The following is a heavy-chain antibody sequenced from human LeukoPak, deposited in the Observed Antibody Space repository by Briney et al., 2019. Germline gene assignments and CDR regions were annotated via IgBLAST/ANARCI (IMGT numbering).Heavy chain of an antibody. CDR2: IHTGGTT. CDR3: ARDFDQGSYYFDY. CDR1: GFDVSFNY. D-gene: IGHD3-9*01. J-gene: IGHJ4*02. V-gene: IGHV3-53*01. Sequence: PGGSLRLSCAASGFDVSFNYVGWVRQAPGKGLEWVSVIHTGGTTHYADSVKGRFTISRDNSKNTLYLQMNSLRAEDTAVYYCARDFDQGSYYFDYWGQGTLVTVSS.